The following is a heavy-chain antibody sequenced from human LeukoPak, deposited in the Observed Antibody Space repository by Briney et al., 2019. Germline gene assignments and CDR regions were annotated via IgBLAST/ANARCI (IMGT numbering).Heavy chain of an antibody. V-gene: IGHV1-18*01. CDR2: ISAYNGNT. J-gene: IGHJ4*02. CDR3: ARGGYYDFWSGYLSY. CDR1: GYTFTSYG. Sequence: VSVKVSCKASGYTFTSYGISWVRQAPGQGLEWMGWISAYNGNTNYAQKLQGRVTMTTDTSTSTAYMELRSLRSDDTAVYYCARGGYYDFWSGYLSYWGQGTLVTVSS. D-gene: IGHD3-3*01.